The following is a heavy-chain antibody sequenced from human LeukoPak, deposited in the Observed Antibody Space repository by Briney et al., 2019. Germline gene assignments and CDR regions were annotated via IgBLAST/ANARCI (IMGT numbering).Heavy chain of an antibody. CDR1: GYTFTGYY. V-gene: IGHV1-2*02. Sequence: ASVKVSCKASGYTFTGYYMHWVRQAPGQGLEWMGWINPNSGDTNYAQKFQGRVTTTRDTSISTAYMELSRLRSDDTAVYYCARDLYTSSWYYYYYMDVWGKGTTVTISS. J-gene: IGHJ6*03. CDR2: INPNSGDT. CDR3: ARDLYTSSWYYYYYMDV. D-gene: IGHD6-13*01.